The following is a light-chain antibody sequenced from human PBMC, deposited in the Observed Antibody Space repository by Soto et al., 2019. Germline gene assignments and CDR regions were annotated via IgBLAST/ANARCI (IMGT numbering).Light chain of an antibody. J-gene: IGKJ1*01. Sequence: IVLTQSPGTLSLSPGERATLACRASQSVSNNYFAWYHQKPGRAPRLVIYGASSRATGIPDRFSGSGSGAAFTLTTSRLEPEDFAVYYCQQYGPSPWTFGQGTRVEI. V-gene: IGKV3-20*01. CDR1: QSVSNNY. CDR2: GAS. CDR3: QQYGPSPWT.